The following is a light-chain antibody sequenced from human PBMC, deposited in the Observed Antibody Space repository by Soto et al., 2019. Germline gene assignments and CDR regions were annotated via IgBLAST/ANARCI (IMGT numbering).Light chain of an antibody. J-gene: IGKJ4*01. CDR2: GAS. CDR1: QSVRNNF. CDR3: QQYGSSPT. Sequence: EIVLTQSPGTLSLSPGERATLSCRASQSVRNNFLAWYQQKPGQAPRLLIYGASSRATGIPDRFGGSGSGTDFPLPISGLEPEDLAVDYCQQYGSSPTFGGGTKVEIK. V-gene: IGKV3-20*01.